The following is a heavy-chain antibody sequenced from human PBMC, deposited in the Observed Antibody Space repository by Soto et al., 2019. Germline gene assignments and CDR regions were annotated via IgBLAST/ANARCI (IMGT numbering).Heavy chain of an antibody. CDR1: EYSFTRYT. CDR3: ARDYYASGRHYNVRWAFDD. V-gene: IGHV3-21*01. J-gene: IGHJ3*01. D-gene: IGHD3-10*01. Sequence: GSLRLSCVASEYSFTRYTIYWVRQAPGKGLEWVSSISSSSSYIYYADSVKGRFTISRDNARTSVYLQMNSLRAEDTAVYYCARDYYASGRHYNVRWAFDDWGQGTAVTV. CDR2: ISSSSSYI.